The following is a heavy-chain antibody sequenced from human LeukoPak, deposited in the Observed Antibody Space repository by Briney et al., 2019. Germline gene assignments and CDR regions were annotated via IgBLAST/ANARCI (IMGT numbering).Heavy chain of an antibody. V-gene: IGHV4-4*02. CDR1: GGSISSGNW. Sequence: SGTLSLTCAVSGGSISSGNWWSWVRQPPGKGLEWIGEIYHSGTTNYNPSLKSRVTISVDNSKNQFSLKLSSVTAADTAVYYCARSAPGRAAPFDYWGQGTLLTVSS. J-gene: IGHJ4*02. CDR2: IYHSGTT. CDR3: ARSAPGRAAPFDY. D-gene: IGHD6-13*01.